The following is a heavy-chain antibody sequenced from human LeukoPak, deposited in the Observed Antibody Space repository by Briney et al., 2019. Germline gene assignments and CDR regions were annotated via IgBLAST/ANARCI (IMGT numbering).Heavy chain of an antibody. CDR1: GFTVSSNY. J-gene: IGHJ3*02. D-gene: IGHD2-2*02. V-gene: IGHV3-53*05. Sequence: GGSLRLSCAAYGFTVSSNYMSWVRQAPGKGLEWVSVIYSGGSTYYADSVKGRFTISRDNSKNTLYLQMNSLRVDDTAVYYCVKEEPAAIGVADAFDIWGQGTRVTVSS. CDR2: IYSGGST. CDR3: VKEEPAAIGVADAFDI.